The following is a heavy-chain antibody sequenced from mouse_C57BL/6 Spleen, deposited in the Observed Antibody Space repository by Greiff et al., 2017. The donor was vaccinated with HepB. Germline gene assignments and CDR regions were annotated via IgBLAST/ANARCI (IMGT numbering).Heavy chain of an antibody. CDR3: TTRSNDAMDY. CDR1: GFNIKDDY. V-gene: IGHV14-4*01. Sequence: EVQLQQSGAELVRPGASVKLSCTASGFNIKDDYMHWVKQRPEQGLEWIGWIDPENGDTEYASKFQGKSTITADTSSNTAYLQLSSLTADDTAVYYCTTRSNDAMDYWGQGTSVTVSS. J-gene: IGHJ4*01. CDR2: IDPENGDT. D-gene: IGHD2-5*01.